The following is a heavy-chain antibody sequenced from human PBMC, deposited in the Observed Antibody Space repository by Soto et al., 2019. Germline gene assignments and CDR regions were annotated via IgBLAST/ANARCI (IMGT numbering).Heavy chain of an antibody. V-gene: IGHV1-18*01. CDR2: ISAYNGNT. CDR3: ARDSYYDSSGYSLNDACNI. CDR1: GYTFTSYG. J-gene: IGHJ3*02. D-gene: IGHD3-22*01. Sequence: ASVKVSCKASGYTFTSYGISWVRQAPGQGLEWMGWISAYNGNTNYAQKLQGRVTMTTDTSTSTAYMELRSLRSDDTAVYYCARDSYYDSSGYSLNDACNIWGQGTMVTVSS.